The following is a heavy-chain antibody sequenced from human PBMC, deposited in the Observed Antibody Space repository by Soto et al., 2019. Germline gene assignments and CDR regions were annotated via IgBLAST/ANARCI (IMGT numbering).Heavy chain of an antibody. CDR1: GFSFSASA. D-gene: IGHD3-22*01. V-gene: IGHV3-73*01. J-gene: IGHJ4*02. CDR3: TRHVDSSAYDFDY. Sequence: EVQLVESGGGLVQPGGSLKLSCAASGFSFSASAMHWVRQASGKGLEWVGRIRSKANSYATTYAASVNGRFTISRDDSKNTAFLQMVSLKTEDTAVYYCTRHVDSSAYDFDYWGQGALVTVSS. CDR2: IRSKANSYAT.